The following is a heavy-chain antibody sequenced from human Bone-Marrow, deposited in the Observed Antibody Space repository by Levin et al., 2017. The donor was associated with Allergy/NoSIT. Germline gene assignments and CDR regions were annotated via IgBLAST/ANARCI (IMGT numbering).Heavy chain of an antibody. CDR2: INPYGSVP. J-gene: IGHJ3*01. CDR3: AKDLTATGSLDL. V-gene: IGHV3-7*04. CDR1: QFSFNGFW. D-gene: IGHD2-21*02. Sequence: PGESLKISCAGSQFSFNGFWIHWVRQSPGKGLEWVADINPYGSVPYYADSVKGRFTISRDNAANSVYLQMNSLRVEDTAIYYCAKDLTATGSLDLWGQGTVVTVSS.